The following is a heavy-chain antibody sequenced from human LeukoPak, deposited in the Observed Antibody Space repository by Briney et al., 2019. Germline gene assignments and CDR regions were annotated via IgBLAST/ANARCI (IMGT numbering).Heavy chain of an antibody. CDR3: AKVGSSTVTNYFDY. D-gene: IGHD4-17*01. CDR1: GFTFNTYT. CDR2: ISGSGGST. V-gene: IGHV3-23*01. Sequence: GGSLRLSCAASGFTFNTYTMNWVRQAPGKGLEWVSAISGSGGSTYYADSVKGRFTISRDNSKNTLYLQMNSLRAEDTAVYYCAKVGSSTVTNYFDYWGQGTLVTVSS. J-gene: IGHJ4*02.